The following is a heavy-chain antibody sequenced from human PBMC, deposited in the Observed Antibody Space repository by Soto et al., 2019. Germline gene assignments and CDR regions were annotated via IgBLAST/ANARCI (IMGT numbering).Heavy chain of an antibody. V-gene: IGHV3-23*01. Sequence: VQRLESGGGLVQPGGSMRLYCAASGFTFSSYAMSWVRQAPGKGLEWVSAMSGSGGSTYNAASVKGRFTISRYTSNNTLYLQMTTLRAEDTAVYYCAKNVWGITILGGMDVWGQGTTVTVSS. D-gene: IGHD3-9*01. CDR1: GFTFSSYA. J-gene: IGHJ6*02. CDR2: MSGSGGST. CDR3: AKNVWGITILGGMDV.